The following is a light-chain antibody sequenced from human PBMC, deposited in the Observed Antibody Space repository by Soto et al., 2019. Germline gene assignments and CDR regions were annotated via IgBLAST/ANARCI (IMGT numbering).Light chain of an antibody. V-gene: IGKV3-20*01. J-gene: IGKJ1*01. CDR3: QQYGSSRT. CDR2: GAS. Sequence: PGAGATLSCRAGQSVTRGYLAWYQQKPGQAPRLLIYGASIRATGIPDRFSGSGSGTDFTLTISRLEPEDFAVYYCQQYGSSRTFGQGTKVEIK. CDR1: QSVTRGY.